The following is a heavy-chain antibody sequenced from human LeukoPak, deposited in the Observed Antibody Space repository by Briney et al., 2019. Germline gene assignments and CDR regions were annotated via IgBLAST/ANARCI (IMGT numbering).Heavy chain of an antibody. CDR3: ARVYSSAFDH. V-gene: IGHV1-18*01. CDR1: GYTFTSYD. D-gene: IGHD3-10*01. J-gene: IGHJ4*02. Sequence: GASVKVSCKAAGYTFTSYDIVWVRQAPGQGLEWMGWISAFNGNTNNAQKVQGRVTMTTDTSTSTAYMELRSLTSDDTAMYYCARVYSSAFDHWGQGTLVTVAS. CDR2: ISAFNGNT.